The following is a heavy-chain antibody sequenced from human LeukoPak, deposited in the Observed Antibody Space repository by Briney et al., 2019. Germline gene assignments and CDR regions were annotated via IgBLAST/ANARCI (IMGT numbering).Heavy chain of an antibody. J-gene: IGHJ4*02. D-gene: IGHD3-10*01. CDR3: ARVLDYYGSGTRDFDY. Sequence: PETLSLTCTVSGYSIRSGHYWGWIRQPPGKGLEWIGSMYHSGTTSYNPSLKSRVTMAVDTSKNQFSLELTSVTAADTAVYYCARVLDYYGSGTRDFDYWGQGTLVTVPS. CDR1: GYSIRSGHY. CDR2: MYHSGTT. V-gene: IGHV4-38-2*02.